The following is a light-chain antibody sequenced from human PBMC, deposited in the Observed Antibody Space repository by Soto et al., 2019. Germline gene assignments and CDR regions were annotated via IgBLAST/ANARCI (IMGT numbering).Light chain of an antibody. CDR3: QQFNSYPLT. J-gene: IGKJ4*01. V-gene: IGKV1-9*01. CDR1: QGIASS. Sequence: DIHSTQSPSFLSASVGDRVTITCRASQGIASSLAWYQQKAGKAPKLLIYAASTLESGVPSRFSGSGPGTEFTLTISSLQPEDFAIYYCQQFNSYPLTFGGGTKVEIK. CDR2: AAS.